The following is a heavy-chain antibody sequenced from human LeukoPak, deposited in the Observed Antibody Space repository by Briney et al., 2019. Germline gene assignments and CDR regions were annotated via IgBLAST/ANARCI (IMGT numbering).Heavy chain of an antibody. Sequence: GGSLRLSCAASGFTVSSNYMSWVRQAPGKGLEWVSVIYSGGSTYYADSAKGRFTISRDNSKNTLYLQMNSLRAEDTAVYYCARAGGYDSSGYPDYWGQGTLVTVSS. CDR1: GFTVSSNY. V-gene: IGHV3-66*01. J-gene: IGHJ4*02. D-gene: IGHD3-22*01. CDR3: ARAGGYDSSGYPDY. CDR2: IYSGGST.